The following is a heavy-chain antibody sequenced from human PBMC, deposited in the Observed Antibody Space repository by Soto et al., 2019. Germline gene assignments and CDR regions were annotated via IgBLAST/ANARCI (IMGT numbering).Heavy chain of an antibody. Sequence: QVQLVESGGGVVQPGRSLRLSCAASGFSFSSYGMHWVRQAPGKGLEWVAMISYDGTDEYYADSVKGRFTISRDNSKNAGYLQMNRLRAEDTAVYYCAKQESYWNDPLDYWGQGTLVTVSS. CDR1: GFSFSSYG. V-gene: IGHV3-30*18. J-gene: IGHJ4*02. CDR2: ISYDGTDE. D-gene: IGHD1-1*01. CDR3: AKQESYWNDPLDY.